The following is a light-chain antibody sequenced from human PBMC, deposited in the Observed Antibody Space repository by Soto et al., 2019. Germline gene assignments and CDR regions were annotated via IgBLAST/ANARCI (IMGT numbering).Light chain of an antibody. Sequence: QSALTQPASVSGSPGQSITISCTGTSSYVGTYNLVSWYQHHPGKAPKLMIYEGSKRPSGVSNRFSGSKSGNTASLTISGLQAEDEAVYYCCSYAGSSTLVFGGGTKLTVL. CDR1: SSYVGTYNL. CDR2: EGS. V-gene: IGLV2-23*01. J-gene: IGLJ3*02. CDR3: CSYAGSSTLV.